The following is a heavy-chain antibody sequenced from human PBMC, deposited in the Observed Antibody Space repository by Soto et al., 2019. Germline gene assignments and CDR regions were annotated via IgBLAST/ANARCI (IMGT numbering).Heavy chain of an antibody. CDR2: INHSGST. Sequence: SETLSLTCAVYRWSFSGYYWTWILQPPGTGLEWIGEINHSGSTNYNPSLKSRVTISVDTSKNQFSLKLTSVTAADTAVYYCARDKITGLFDYWGQGTLVTVSS. V-gene: IGHV4-34*01. D-gene: IGHD2-8*02. CDR3: ARDKITGLFDY. J-gene: IGHJ4*02. CDR1: RWSFSGYY.